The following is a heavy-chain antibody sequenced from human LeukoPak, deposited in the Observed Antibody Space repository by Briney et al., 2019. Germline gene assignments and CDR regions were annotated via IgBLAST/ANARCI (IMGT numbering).Heavy chain of an antibody. Sequence: GGSLRLSCAASGFSFSSYAMHWVRQAPGKGLEWMAVISYDGSNKYHADSVKGRFTISRDNSKNTLYMQMNSLRAEDTAAYYCVRGVTTERYNWFDPWGQGTLVTVSS. J-gene: IGHJ5*02. CDR1: GFSFSSYA. V-gene: IGHV3-30*04. D-gene: IGHD4-11*01. CDR2: ISYDGSNK. CDR3: VRGVTTERYNWFDP.